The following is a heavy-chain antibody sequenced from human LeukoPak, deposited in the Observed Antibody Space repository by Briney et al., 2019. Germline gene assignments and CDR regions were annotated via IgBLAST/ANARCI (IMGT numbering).Heavy chain of an antibody. V-gene: IGHV3-23*01. CDR2: ISGSGGST. J-gene: IGHJ4*02. D-gene: IGHD1-1*01. CDR1: GFTFDKAW. Sequence: GGSLRLSCAASGFTFDKAWMTWVRQAPGKGLEWVSAISGSGGSTYYADSVKGRFTVSRDNSRNTLFLQMDRLTVEDTALYYCAKGPRALDHSTHRFDYWGKGTLVTVSS. CDR3: AKGPRALDHSTHRFDY.